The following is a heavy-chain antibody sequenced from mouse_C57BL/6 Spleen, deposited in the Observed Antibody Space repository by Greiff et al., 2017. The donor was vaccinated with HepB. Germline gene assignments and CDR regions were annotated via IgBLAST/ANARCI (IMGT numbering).Heavy chain of an antibody. CDR2: IDPSDSYT. CDR1: GYTFTSYW. CDR3: ARKVYYMFDY. Sequence: QVQLQQPGAELVMPGASVKLSCKASGYTFTSYWMHWVKQRPGQGLEWIGEIDPSDSYTNYNQKFKGKSTLTVDKSSSTAYMQLSSLTSEDSAVYYCARKVYYMFDYWGQGTTLTVSS. J-gene: IGHJ2*01. V-gene: IGHV1-69*01. D-gene: IGHD2-1*01.